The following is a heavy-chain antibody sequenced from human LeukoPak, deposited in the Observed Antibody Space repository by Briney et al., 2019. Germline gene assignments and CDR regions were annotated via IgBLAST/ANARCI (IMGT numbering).Heavy chain of an antibody. CDR1: GYTFTNYG. D-gene: IGHD1-14*01. J-gene: IGHJ6*03. CDR2: ISAYNSNT. CDR3: ARGGLNQYYYMDV. V-gene: IGHV1-18*01. Sequence: ASVKVSCXASGYTFTNYGISWVRQARGPGLEWMGWISAYNSNTNYAQKLQGRVTMTTDTSTSTAYMELRSLRSDDTAVYYCARGGLNQYYYMDVWGKGTTVTVSS.